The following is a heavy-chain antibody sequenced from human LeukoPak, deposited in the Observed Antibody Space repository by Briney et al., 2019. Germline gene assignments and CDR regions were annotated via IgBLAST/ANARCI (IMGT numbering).Heavy chain of an antibody. Sequence: GGSLRLSCAASGFTFSSYAVSWVRQAPGKGLEWVSAISGSGGSTYYADSVKGRFTISRDNSKNTLYLQMNSLRAEDTAAYYCAKILQSSSSSGGRYFDYWGQGTLVTVSS. CDR3: AKILQSSSSSGGRYFDY. V-gene: IGHV3-23*01. J-gene: IGHJ4*02. D-gene: IGHD6-6*01. CDR1: GFTFSSYA. CDR2: ISGSGGST.